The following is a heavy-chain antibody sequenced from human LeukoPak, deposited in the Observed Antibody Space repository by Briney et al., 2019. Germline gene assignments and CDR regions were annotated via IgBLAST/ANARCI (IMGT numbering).Heavy chain of an antibody. CDR2: INPSGGST. D-gene: IGHD3-10*01. CDR1: GYTFTSYY. Sequence: GASLKDSCKASGYTFTSYYMHGLRHAPRQGLEWMVIINPSGGSTRYEHKFQGRVTITTATSTSTVYMWLNSLRSEDTAVYYCTRDSFYYGTGSTSGEAKKDYWGQKTPVTVSS. J-gene: IGHJ4*02. V-gene: IGHV1-46*01. CDR3: TRDSFYYGTGSTSGEAKKDY.